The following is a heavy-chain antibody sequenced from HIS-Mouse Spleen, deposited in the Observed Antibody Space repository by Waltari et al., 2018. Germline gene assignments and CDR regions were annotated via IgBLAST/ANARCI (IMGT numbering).Heavy chain of an antibody. Sequence: QLQLQESGPGLVKPSETLSLTCTVPGGSSSSSRYYWGWIRKPPGKGLEWIWSIYYSGSTYYNPSLKSRVTISVHTSKNQFSLKLSSVTAADTAVYYCAREIPYSSSWYDWYFDLWGRGTLVTVSS. CDR1: GGSSSSSRYY. J-gene: IGHJ2*01. CDR3: AREIPYSSSWYDWYFDL. V-gene: IGHV4-39*07. CDR2: IYYSGST. D-gene: IGHD6-13*01.